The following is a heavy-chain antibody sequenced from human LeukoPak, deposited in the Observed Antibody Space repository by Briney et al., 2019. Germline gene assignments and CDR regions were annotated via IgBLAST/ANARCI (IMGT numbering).Heavy chain of an antibody. Sequence: ASVKVSCKASGGTFSSYAISWVRQAPGQGLEWMGGIIPIFGTANYAQKFQGRVTITADESTSTAYMELSSLRSEDTAVYYCARDVSYYDYVWGSYRRGSAEDAFDIWGQGTMVTVSS. V-gene: IGHV1-69*13. CDR2: IIPIFGTA. J-gene: IGHJ3*02. CDR3: ARDVSYYDYVWGSYRRGSAEDAFDI. D-gene: IGHD3-16*02. CDR1: GGTFSSYA.